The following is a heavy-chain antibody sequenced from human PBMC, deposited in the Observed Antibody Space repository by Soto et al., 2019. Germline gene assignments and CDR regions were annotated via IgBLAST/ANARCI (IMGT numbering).Heavy chain of an antibody. CDR3: AKDGLRYYYFFTGSNVYCFGMDV. Sequence: GGSLRLSCAASGFTFSSYTMSWVRQAPGKGLEWVSAMSGSGGSTYYADSVKGRFTISRDNSKNTLYLQMISLRAEDTAEYYCAKDGLRYYYFFTGSNVYCFGMDVRGQGTSVPVSS. CDR1: GFTFSSYT. D-gene: IGHD3-9*01. V-gene: IGHV3-23*01. J-gene: IGHJ6*02. CDR2: MSGSGGST.